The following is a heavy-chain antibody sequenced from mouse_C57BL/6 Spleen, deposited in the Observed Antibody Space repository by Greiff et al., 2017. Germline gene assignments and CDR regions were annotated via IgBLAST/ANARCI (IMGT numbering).Heavy chain of an antibody. D-gene: IGHD2-4*01. CDR3: ARDWRVYYDYGYAMDY. CDR1: GFTFSSYA. V-gene: IGHV5-4*01. Sequence: EVQGVESGGGLVKPGGSLKLSCAASGFTFSSYAMSWVRQTPEKRLEWVATISDGGSYTYYPDNVKGRFTISRDNAKNNLYLQMSHLKSEDTAMYYCARDWRVYYDYGYAMDYWGQGTSVTVSS. J-gene: IGHJ4*01. CDR2: ISDGGSYT.